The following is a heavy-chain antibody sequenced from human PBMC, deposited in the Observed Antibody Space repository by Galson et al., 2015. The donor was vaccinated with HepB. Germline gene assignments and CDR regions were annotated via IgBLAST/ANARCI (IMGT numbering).Heavy chain of an antibody. Sequence: SVKVSCKASGGTFSSYAISWVRQAPGQGLEWMGGIIPIFGTANYAQKFQGRVTITADESTSTAYMELSSLRSEDTAVYYCARDAPAAYPLDAFDIWGQGTMVTVSS. CDR1: GGTFSSYA. V-gene: IGHV1-69*13. CDR2: IIPIFGTA. CDR3: ARDAPAAYPLDAFDI. J-gene: IGHJ3*02.